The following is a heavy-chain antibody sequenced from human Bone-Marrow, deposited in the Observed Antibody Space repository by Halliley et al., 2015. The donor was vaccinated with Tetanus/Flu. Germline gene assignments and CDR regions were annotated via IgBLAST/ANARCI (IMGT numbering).Heavy chain of an antibody. V-gene: IGHV4-34*01. CDR2: INHSGDT. CDR1: DGSFSGYF. J-gene: IGHJ6*02. Sequence: TLSLTCDVSDGSFSGYFWTWIRQTPGKGLEWIGEINHSGDTNYNPSLKSRVTISVDTSTSQFFLKVNSLTAADTAVYYCARGGEGVSGTLEYSYYGMDVWGQGTTVTVSS. CDR3: ARGGEGVSGTLEYSYYGMDV. D-gene: IGHD3-10*01.